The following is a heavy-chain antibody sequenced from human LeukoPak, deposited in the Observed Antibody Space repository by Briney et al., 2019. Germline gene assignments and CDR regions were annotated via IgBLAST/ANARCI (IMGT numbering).Heavy chain of an antibody. Sequence: GGSLRLSCAASGFIFSSYAMSWVRQAPGKGLEWVSSISSSSSYIYYADSVKGRFTISRDNAKNSLYLQMNSLRAEDTAVYYCACFRYNGYFDYWGQGTLVTVSS. V-gene: IGHV3-21*01. J-gene: IGHJ4*02. CDR1: GFIFSSYA. CDR3: ACFRYNGYFDY. D-gene: IGHD1-1*01. CDR2: ISSSSSYI.